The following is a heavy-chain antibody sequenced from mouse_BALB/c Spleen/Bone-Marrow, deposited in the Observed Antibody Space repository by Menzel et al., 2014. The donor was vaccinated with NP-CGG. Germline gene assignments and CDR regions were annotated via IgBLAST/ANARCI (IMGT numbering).Heavy chain of an antibody. J-gene: IGHJ1*01. V-gene: IGHV1-31*01. CDR3: ESRGEYFDV. CDR2: IYPDNGVS. CDR1: GYSFTGYY. Sequence: EVQLQQSGPELVKPGASVKISCKASGYSFTGYYMHWVKQSHGNSLDWIGYIYPDNGVSSYNQKFKGKATLTVDKSSSTAYMELRSLTSDDSAVYYCESRGEYFDVWGAGTTVTVSS.